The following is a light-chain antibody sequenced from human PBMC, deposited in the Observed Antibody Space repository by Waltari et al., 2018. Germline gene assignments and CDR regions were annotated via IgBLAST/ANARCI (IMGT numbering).Light chain of an antibody. CDR3: QQYGTLIT. V-gene: IGKV3-20*01. J-gene: IGKJ5*01. CDR1: QSVSSIY. CDR2: GAS. Sequence: ESVLTQSPGTLSLSPGERATLSCRSSQSVSSIYLAWYQHKPGQAPRLLIYGASSRATGIPDRFSGSGSGKDFTLTISRLEPEDFAVYYCQQYGTLITFGQGTRLEIK.